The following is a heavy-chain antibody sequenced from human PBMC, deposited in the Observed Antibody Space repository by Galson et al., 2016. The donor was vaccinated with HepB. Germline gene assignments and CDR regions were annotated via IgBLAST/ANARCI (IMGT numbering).Heavy chain of an antibody. CDR2: LYSSGSA. D-gene: IGHD2/OR15-2a*01. J-gene: IGHJ2*01. CDR3: AKLSGHCDSVPCSFEGNFDR. V-gene: IGHV4-4*07. CDR1: GGSIPTYS. Sequence: ETLSLTCTVSGGSIPTYSWTWVRQPAGKGLEWVGRLYSSGSAIYNPSLNSRVTISADTSKNQFSLNLTSVTAAATGVYFCAKLSGHCDSVPCSFEGNFDRWGR.